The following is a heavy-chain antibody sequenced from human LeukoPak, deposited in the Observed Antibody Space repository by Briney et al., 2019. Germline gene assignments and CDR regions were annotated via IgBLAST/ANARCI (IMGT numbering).Heavy chain of an antibody. CDR2: MKSNNGHT. Sequence: GASVKVSCKASGYTFTIFDFNWVRQATGQALEWMGWMKSNNGHTGYAQKFQGRVTMTRDTSISTAYMELSSLTFEDTAVYYCARGPPNWGMVGYWGQGTLVTVSS. J-gene: IGHJ4*02. CDR1: GYTFTIFD. CDR3: ARGPPNWGMVGY. D-gene: IGHD7-27*01. V-gene: IGHV1-8*01.